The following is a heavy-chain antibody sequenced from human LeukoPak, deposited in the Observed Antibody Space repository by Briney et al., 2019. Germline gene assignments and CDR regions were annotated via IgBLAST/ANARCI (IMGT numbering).Heavy chain of an antibody. J-gene: IGHJ5*02. CDR3: ARDGNYYGSGSYGWFDP. CDR2: INHSGST. D-gene: IGHD3-10*01. V-gene: IGHV4-34*01. CDR1: GGSFSGYY. Sequence: SETLSLTCAVYGGSFSGYYWSWIRQPPGKGLEWIGEINHSGSTNYNPSLKSRVTISVDTSKNQFSLKLSSVTAADTAVHYCARDGNYYGSGSYGWFDPWGQGTLVTVSS.